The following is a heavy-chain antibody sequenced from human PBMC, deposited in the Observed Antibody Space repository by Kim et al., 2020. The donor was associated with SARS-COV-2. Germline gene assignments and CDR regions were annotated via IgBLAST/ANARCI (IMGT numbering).Heavy chain of an antibody. CDR1: GGSVSSGSYY. V-gene: IGHV4-61*01. D-gene: IGHD2-15*01. CDR2: IYDSGST. CDR3: ARGYCSGGSCYGVDDW. Sequence: SETLSLTCTVSGGSVSSGSYYWSWIRQPPGKGLEWIGYIYDSGSTNYNPSLKSRVTITEDTSKNQFSLKLSSVTAAATAVYYCARGYCSGGSCYGVDDW. J-gene: IGHJ5*01.